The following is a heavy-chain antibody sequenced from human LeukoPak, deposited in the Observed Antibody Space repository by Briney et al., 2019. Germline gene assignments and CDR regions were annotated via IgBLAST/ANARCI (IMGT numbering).Heavy chain of an antibody. J-gene: IGHJ1*01. CDR1: GYTFTSYG. V-gene: IGHV1-18*01. CDR3: VRETNDYGDYVWFQH. CDR2: ISAYNGNT. Sequence: ASVKVSCKASGYTFTSYGISWVRQAPGQGLEWMGWISAYNGNTNYAQKLQARVTMTTDTSTSTAYMELRSLRSDDTAVYYCVRETNDYGDYVWFQHWGQGTLVTVSS. D-gene: IGHD4-17*01.